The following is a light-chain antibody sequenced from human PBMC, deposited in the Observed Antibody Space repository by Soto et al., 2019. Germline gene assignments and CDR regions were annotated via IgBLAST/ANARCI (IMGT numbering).Light chain of an antibody. CDR3: QQRSI. CDR2: DAS. J-gene: IGKJ5*01. Sequence: EIVLTQSPATLSLSPGERATLSCRASHSVSTSLAWYQQKPGQAPRLLIYDASNRATGIPARFSGSGSGTDFTLTISSLEPEDFAVYYCQQRSIFGQGTRLEIK. CDR1: HSVSTS. V-gene: IGKV3-11*01.